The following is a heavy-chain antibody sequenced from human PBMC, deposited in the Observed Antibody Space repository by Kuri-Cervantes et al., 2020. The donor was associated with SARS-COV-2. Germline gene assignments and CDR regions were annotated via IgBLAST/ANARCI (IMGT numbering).Heavy chain of an antibody. D-gene: IGHD5-12*01. CDR2: IYYSGST. V-gene: IGHV4-39*07. J-gene: IGHJ4*02. CDR3: ARLRSGYDGAFDY. Sequence: ESLKISCTVSGGSISSSSYYWGWIRQPPGKGLEWIGSIYYSGSTYYNPSLKSRVTISVDTSKSQFSLKLSSVTAADTAVYYCARLRSGYDGAFDYWGQGTLVTVSS. CDR1: GGSISSSSYY.